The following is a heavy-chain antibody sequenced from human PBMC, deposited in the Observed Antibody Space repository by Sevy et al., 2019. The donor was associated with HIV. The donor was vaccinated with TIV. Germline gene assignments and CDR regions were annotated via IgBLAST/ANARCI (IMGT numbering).Heavy chain of an antibody. V-gene: IGHV3-21*01. D-gene: IGHD6-19*01. CDR1: GFTFSSYS. J-gene: IGHJ5*02. CDR3: ARARPYSSGWFGNWFDP. Sequence: GGSLRLSCAASGFTFSSYSMNWVRQAPGKGLEWVSSISSSSSYIYYAGSVKGRFTNSRDNAKNSLYLQMNGLRAEDTAVYYCARARPYSSGWFGNWFDPWGQGTLVTVSS. CDR2: ISSSSSYI.